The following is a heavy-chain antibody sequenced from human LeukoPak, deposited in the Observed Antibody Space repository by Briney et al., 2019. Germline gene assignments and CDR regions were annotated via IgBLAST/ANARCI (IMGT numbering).Heavy chain of an antibody. CDR1: GGSISSSSYY. Sequence: SETLSLTCTVSGGSISSSSYYWGWIRQPPGKGLEWIGSIYYSGSTYYNPSLKSRVTISVDTSKNQFSLKLSSVTAADTAVYYCASVPYGGQRGVDYWAREPWSPSPQ. CDR3: ASVPYGGQRGVDY. V-gene: IGHV4-39*07. D-gene: IGHD4-23*01. CDR2: IYYSGST. J-gene: IGHJ4*02.